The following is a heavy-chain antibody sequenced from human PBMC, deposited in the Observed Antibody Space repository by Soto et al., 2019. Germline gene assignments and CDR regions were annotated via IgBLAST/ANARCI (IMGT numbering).Heavy chain of an antibody. CDR3: AHRGGATVGLYYFDY. D-gene: IGHD3-16*01. J-gene: IGHJ4*02. Sequence: GGSLRLSCTASGFTFNTHWMHWFRQAPGKGLVWVSRIYFDGITTNYADSVKGRLTVSRDNAKNTVYLHVNTLRDEDTATYYCAHRGGATVGLYYFDYWGQGALVTVSS. V-gene: IGHV3-74*01. CDR2: IYFDGITT. CDR1: GFTFNTHW.